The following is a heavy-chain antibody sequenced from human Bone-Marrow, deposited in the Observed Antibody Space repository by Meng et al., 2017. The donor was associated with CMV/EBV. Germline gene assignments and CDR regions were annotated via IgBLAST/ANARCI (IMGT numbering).Heavy chain of an antibody. Sequence: GGSLRLSCAASGFTFSSYWMSWVRQAPGKGLEWVANIKQDGSEKYYVDSVKGRFTISRDNAKNSLYLQMNSLRAEDTAVYYCARVRESWNYYYYGMDVWGQGTTVTVSS. CDR3: ARVRESWNYYYYGMDV. CDR2: IKQDGSEK. CDR1: GFTFSSYW. V-gene: IGHV3-7*01. J-gene: IGHJ6*02. D-gene: IGHD5-24*01.